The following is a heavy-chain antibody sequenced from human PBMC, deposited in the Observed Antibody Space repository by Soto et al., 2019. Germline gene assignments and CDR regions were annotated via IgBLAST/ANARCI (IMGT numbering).Heavy chain of an antibody. CDR1: GFTFSSYS. CDR2: ISSSSSYI. J-gene: IGHJ4*02. Sequence: GGSLRLSCAASGFTFSSYSMNWVRQAPGKGLEWVSSISSSSSYIYYADSVKGRFTISRDNAKNSLYLQMNSLRAEDTAVYYCARARDDYIWGSYRPPFDYWGQGTLVTVSS. D-gene: IGHD3-16*02. V-gene: IGHV3-21*01. CDR3: ARARDDYIWGSYRPPFDY.